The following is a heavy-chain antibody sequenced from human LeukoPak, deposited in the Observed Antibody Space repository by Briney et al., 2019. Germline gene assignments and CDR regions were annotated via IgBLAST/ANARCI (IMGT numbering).Heavy chain of an antibody. D-gene: IGHD3-10*01. V-gene: IGHV3-21*01. CDR1: GFTFCSYS. CDR3: AREDTSLGVRGVIIDY. Sequence: GGSLRLSCAASGFTFCSYSMNWVRQAPGKGLEWVSSISSSSSYIYYADSVKGRFTISRDNAKNSLYLQMNSLRAEDTAVYYCAREDTSLGVRGVIIDYWGQGTLVTVSS. CDR2: ISSSSSYI. J-gene: IGHJ4*02.